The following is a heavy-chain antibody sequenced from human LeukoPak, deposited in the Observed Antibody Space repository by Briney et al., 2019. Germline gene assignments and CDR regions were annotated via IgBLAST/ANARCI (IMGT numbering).Heavy chain of an antibody. D-gene: IGHD1-26*01. V-gene: IGHV1-18*01. Sequence: ASVKVSCKASGGTFSSYAISWVRQAPGQGLEWMGWISAYNGNTNYAQKLQGRVTMTTDTSTSTAYMELRSLRSDDTAVYYCARGGCGSYCSENWLDPWGQGTLVTVSS. CDR1: GGTFSSYA. CDR3: ARGGCGSYCSENWLDP. J-gene: IGHJ5*02. CDR2: ISAYNGNT.